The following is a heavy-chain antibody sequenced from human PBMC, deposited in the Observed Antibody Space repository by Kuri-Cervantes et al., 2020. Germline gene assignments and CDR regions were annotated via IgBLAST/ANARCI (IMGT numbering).Heavy chain of an antibody. CDR3: ARGSRNYYSSGWKPIDY. V-gene: IGHV4-4*07. D-gene: IGHD6-19*01. CDR2: IYTSGST. CDR1: GGSISSYY. Sequence: SETLSLTCTVSGGSISSYYWSWIRQPAGKGLEWIGRIYTSGSTNYNPSLKSRVTISVDTSKNQFSLKLSSVTAADTDVYYCARGSRNYYSSGWKPIDYWGQGTLVTVSS. J-gene: IGHJ4*02.